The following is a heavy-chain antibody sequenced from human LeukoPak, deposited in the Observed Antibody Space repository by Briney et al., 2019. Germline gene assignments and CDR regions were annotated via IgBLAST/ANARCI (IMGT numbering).Heavy chain of an antibody. D-gene: IGHD2-2*03. CDR2: ISYNGGTV. V-gene: IGHV3-48*03. CDR1: GFSFSFYE. CDR3: AKHHMDS. J-gene: IGHJ5*02. Sequence: GGSLRLSCAVSGFSFSFYEMNWVHQAPGRGLEWVSLISYNGGTVNYADSVKGRFVISRDNAKNSLFLQMSSLRVEDTAIYYCAKHHMDSWGQGTLVTVSS.